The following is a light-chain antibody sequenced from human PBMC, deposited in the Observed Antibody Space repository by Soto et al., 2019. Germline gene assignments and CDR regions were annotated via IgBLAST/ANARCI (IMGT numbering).Light chain of an antibody. CDR1: QSISAR. CDR2: KAS. CDR3: QQSNSYRWT. J-gene: IGKJ1*01. V-gene: IGKV1-5*03. Sequence: DFLMTQSPSTLSASVGDRVTITCRASQSISARLAWYQQKPGNAPKLLIYKASSLQSGVPSRFSGSGSGTEFTLTIISLQPDDFAMYYCQQSNSYRWTFGQGTKVEIK.